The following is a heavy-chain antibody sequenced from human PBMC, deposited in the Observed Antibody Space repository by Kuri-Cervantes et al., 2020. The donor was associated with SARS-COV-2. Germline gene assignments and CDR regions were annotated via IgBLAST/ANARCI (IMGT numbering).Heavy chain of an antibody. CDR3: AREGAAQSYYYYYMDV. V-gene: IGHV1-18*01. D-gene: IGHD6-6*01. J-gene: IGHJ6*03. Sequence: ASVKVSCKASGYTFSSYGISWVRQAPGQGLEWMGWISVNNGNTNYAQKLQGRVNMTTDTTTSTAYMELSSLRSEDTAVYYCAREGAAQSYYYYYMDVWGKGNTVT. CDR2: ISVNNGNT. CDR1: GYTFSSYG.